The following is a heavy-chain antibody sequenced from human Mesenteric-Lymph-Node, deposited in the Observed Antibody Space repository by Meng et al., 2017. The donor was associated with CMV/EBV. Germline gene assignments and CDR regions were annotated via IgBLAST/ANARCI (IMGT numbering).Heavy chain of an antibody. D-gene: IGHD5-18*01. CDR1: GFTFSSYW. CDR3: ARVVKIQLWLNQYTRAYAFDI. V-gene: IGHV3-7*01. CDR2: IKQDGSEK. J-gene: IGHJ3*02. Sequence: GGSLRLSCAASGFTFSSYWMSWVRQAPGKGLEWVANIKQDGSEKYYVDSVKGRFTISRDNAKNSLYLQMNSLRAEDTAVYYCARVVKIQLWLNQYTRAYAFDIWGQGTMVTVSS.